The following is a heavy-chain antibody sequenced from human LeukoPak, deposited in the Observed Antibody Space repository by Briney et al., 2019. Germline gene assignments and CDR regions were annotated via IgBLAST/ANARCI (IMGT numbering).Heavy chain of an antibody. J-gene: IGHJ3*02. CDR2: IYYSGST. Sequence: PSETLSLTCTVSGGSISSSSYYWGWIRQPPGKGLEWIGSIYYSGSTYYNPSLKSRVTISVDTSKNQFSLKLSSVTAADTAVYYCARGRALHRAERPAFDIWGQGTMVTVSS. CDR1: GGSISSSSYY. CDR3: ARGRALHRAERPAFDI. D-gene: IGHD1-1*01. V-gene: IGHV4-39*07.